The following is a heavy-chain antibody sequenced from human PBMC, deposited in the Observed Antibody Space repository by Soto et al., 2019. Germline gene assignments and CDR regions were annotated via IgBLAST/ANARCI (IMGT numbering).Heavy chain of an antibody. CDR3: TRDGSEWLVFLAVY. CDR2: ISAYNGNT. D-gene: IGHD6-19*01. CDR1: GYTFTSYG. V-gene: IGHV1-18*04. J-gene: IGHJ4*02. Sequence: ASVKVSCKASGYTFTSYGISWVRQAPGQGLEWMGWISAYNGNTNYAQKLQGRVTMTTDTSTSTAYMELRSLRSDDTAVYYCTRDGSEWLVFLAVYWGQGTLVTVSS.